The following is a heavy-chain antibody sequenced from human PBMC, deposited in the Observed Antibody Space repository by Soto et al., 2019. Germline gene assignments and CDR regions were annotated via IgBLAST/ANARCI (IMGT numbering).Heavy chain of an antibody. J-gene: IGHJ6*02. CDR1: GFMFGTYW. V-gene: IGHV3-7*01. CDR3: VRATLSWGHYYFRGLDV. Sequence: GCLRLSCAATGFMFGTYWMSWVRQAPGKGLEWVANIKHDGNEKYYADSVKGRFTVSRDNVKNFLHLQMSSLRGDDTGVYFCVRATLSWGHYYFRGLDVWGQGTTVTVSS. CDR2: IKHDGNEK. D-gene: IGHD3-22*01.